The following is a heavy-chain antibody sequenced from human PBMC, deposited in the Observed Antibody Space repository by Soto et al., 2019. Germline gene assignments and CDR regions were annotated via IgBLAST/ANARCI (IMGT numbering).Heavy chain of an antibody. Sequence: QVQLQESGPGLVKPSQTLSLTCTVSGDSINSGDYFWSWMRQPPGRGLEWIGYINNRGSTSYNPSLKSGVSIAIDTSKNQFSLKLRSVTAADTAVYYCARGGLLAGFNWFDPWGQGTVVTVSS. CDR3: ARGGLLAGFNWFDP. D-gene: IGHD2-8*02. J-gene: IGHJ5*02. V-gene: IGHV4-30-4*01. CDR1: GDSINSGDYF. CDR2: INNRGST.